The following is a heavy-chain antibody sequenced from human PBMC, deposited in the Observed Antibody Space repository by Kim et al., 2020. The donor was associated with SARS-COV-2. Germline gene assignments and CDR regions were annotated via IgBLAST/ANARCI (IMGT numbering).Heavy chain of an antibody. V-gene: IGHV1-3*01. CDR3: ARDHRNSSGYYSFDY. CDR2: INGGNGYT. CDR1: GYTFNTYA. Sequence: ASVKVSCKASGYTFNTYALHWVRQASGQRLDWMGWINGGNGYTEYSQKFQGRVTFTKDTSAKTAYMELSSLRSEDTAVYYCARDHRNSSGYYSFDYWGQGTLVTVSS. D-gene: IGHD3-22*01. J-gene: IGHJ4*02.